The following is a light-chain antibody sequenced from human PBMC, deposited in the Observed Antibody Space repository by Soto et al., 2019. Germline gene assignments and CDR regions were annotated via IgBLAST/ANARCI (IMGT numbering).Light chain of an antibody. V-gene: IGKV3-20*01. CDR3: QQYGGSPRT. J-gene: IGKJ1*01. CDR2: GAS. Sequence: EIVLTQSPDTLSLSPGERATISCRARQSVTSNYLAWYQQKPGQAPRLLIYGASSRATGIPDRFSGSGSGTDFTLTISRLETEDFAVYYCQQYGGSPRTFGQGTKVEIK. CDR1: QSVTSNY.